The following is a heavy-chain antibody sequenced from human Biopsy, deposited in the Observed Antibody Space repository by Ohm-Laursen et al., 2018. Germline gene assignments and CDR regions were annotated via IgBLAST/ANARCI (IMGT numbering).Heavy chain of an antibody. Sequence: SLRLSCAASGFTFHDHVMHWVRQAPGKGLEWVSAISWDGGSEGYADSVKGRFTISRDNAKNSLFLQMNSLTTEDTALYYCVRGYSSSWSGYLDHWGQGTLVTVSS. J-gene: IGHJ4*02. D-gene: IGHD3-3*01. CDR1: GFTFHDHV. CDR3: VRGYSSSWSGYLDH. CDR2: ISWDGGSE. V-gene: IGHV3-9*01.